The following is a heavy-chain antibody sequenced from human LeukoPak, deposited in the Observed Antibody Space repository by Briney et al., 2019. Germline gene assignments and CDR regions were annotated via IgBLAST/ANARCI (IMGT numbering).Heavy chain of an antibody. D-gene: IGHD2-2*01. CDR1: GGSISSGDFY. J-gene: IGHJ4*02. CDR2: IYYSGST. Sequence: SQTLSLTCIVSGGSISSGDFYWSWIRQPPGGGLEWIGYIYYSGSTNYNPSLKSRVTISVDTSKNQFSLKLSSVTAADTAVYYCARVSPARYCSSTSCFFDYWGQGTLVTVSS. V-gene: IGHV4-30-4*08. CDR3: ARVSPARYCSSTSCFFDY.